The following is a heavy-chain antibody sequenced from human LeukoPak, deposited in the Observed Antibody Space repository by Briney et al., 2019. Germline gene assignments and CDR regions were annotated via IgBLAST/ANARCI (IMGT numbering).Heavy chain of an antibody. J-gene: IGHJ4*02. CDR3: ARVLAYCSSTSCHDY. Sequence: ASVKVSCKASGGTFSSYAISWVRQAPGQGLEWMGWINAYNGNTDYAQKLQGRVTMTTDTSASTAYMELRSLRSDDTAVYYCARVLAYCSSTSCHDYWGQGTLVTVYS. D-gene: IGHD2-2*01. CDR1: GGTFSSYA. V-gene: IGHV1-18*01. CDR2: INAYNGNT.